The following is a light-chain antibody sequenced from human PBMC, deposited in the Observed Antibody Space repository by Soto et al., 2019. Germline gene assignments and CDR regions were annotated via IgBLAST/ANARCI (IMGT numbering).Light chain of an antibody. V-gene: IGLV1-44*01. Sequence: QSVLTQPPSASGTPGQRVTISCSGSSSNIGGSSVKWYQHLPGTAPKLLIYTNSRRPSGVPDRFSGSKSGTSASLTISGPQSEDEAFYYCAAWDYSLSAYVFGTGTKVTVL. CDR2: TNS. CDR3: AAWDYSLSAYV. J-gene: IGLJ1*01. CDR1: SSNIGGSS.